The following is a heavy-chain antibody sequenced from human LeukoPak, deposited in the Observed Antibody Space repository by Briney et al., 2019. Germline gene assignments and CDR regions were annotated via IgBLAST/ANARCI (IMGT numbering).Heavy chain of an antibody. D-gene: IGHD3-22*01. CDR2: ISAYNGNT. CDR1: GYTFTSYG. J-gene: IGHJ5*02. V-gene: IGHV1-18*01. CDR3: AFNHDMENWFDP. Sequence: ASVKVSCKASGYTFTSYGNSWVRQAPGQGLEWMGWISAYNGNTNYAQKLQGRVTMTTDTSTSTAYMELRSLRSDDTAVYYCAFNHDMENWFDPWGQGTLVTVSS.